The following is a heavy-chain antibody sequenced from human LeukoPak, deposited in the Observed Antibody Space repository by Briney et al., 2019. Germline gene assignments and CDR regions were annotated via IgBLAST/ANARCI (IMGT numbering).Heavy chain of an antibody. CDR3: ARDLEDTYYYVWGSPSSGSHS. V-gene: IGHV1-18*01. D-gene: IGHD3-16*01. Sequence: ASVKVSCKASGYTFTSYGISWVRQAPGRGLEWMGWISAYNGNTNYAQKLQGRVTMTTDTYTSTAYMELRSLRSDDTAVYSRARDLEDTYYYVWGSPSSGSHSWGRGTLVTVSS. J-gene: IGHJ4*02. CDR2: ISAYNGNT. CDR1: GYTFTSYG.